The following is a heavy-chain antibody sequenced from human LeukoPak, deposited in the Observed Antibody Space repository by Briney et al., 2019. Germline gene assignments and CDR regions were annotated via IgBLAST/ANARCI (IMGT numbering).Heavy chain of an antibody. J-gene: IGHJ5*02. V-gene: IGHV4-34*01. D-gene: IGHD2-8*02. CDR1: GVSFNDYY. CDR3: ARIRCGHTGDICYNH. CDR2: VSPGGYI. Sequence: SETLSLTCTVSGVSFNDYYWSWLRQSPGKGLEWIGEVSPGGYIKYNPSLKSRVTISVDTSESQLSLRLSPVTAADTAMYYCARIRCGHTGDICYNHWAQGTLVTVSS.